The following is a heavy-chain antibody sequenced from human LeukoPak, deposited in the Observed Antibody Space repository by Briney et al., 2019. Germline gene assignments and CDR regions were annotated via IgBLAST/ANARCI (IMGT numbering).Heavy chain of an antibody. V-gene: IGHV3-30*02. CDR3: AKAPLPAADYWYFDL. Sequence: SGGSLRLSCAASGFTFSSYGMHWVRQAPGKGLEWAAFIRYDGSNKYYADSVKGRFTISRDNSKNTLYLQMNSLRAEDTAVYYCAKAPLPAADYWYFDLWGRGTLVTVSS. J-gene: IGHJ2*01. D-gene: IGHD2-2*01. CDR2: IRYDGSNK. CDR1: GFTFSSYG.